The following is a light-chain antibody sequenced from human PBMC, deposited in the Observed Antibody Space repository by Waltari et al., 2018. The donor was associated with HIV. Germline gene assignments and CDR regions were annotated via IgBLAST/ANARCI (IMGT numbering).Light chain of an antibody. CDR3: SAYARSAAHVI. CDR2: DVS. Sequence: QSALTQPASVSGSPGQSITISCSGPSRDVGGYRYVSWYQQHPGKAPKLVIFDVSNRPSGVSNRFSASRSGNTASLTISGLQTEDEGDYFCSAYARSAAHVIFGGGTKLTVL. J-gene: IGLJ2*01. V-gene: IGLV2-14*03. CDR1: SRDVGGYRY.